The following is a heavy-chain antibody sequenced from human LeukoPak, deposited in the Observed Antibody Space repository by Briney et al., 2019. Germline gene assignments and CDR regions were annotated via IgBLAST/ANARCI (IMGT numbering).Heavy chain of an antibody. D-gene: IGHD3-9*01. Sequence: SETLSLTCTVSGVSISSSSSYWGWIRQPPGEGLEWIGSIYYSGSTYYNTSLKSRVTISVDTSKNQFSLRLNSVTAADTAVYYCARESGDYDILTGYYNSIFDYRGQGTLVTVSS. J-gene: IGHJ4*02. CDR3: ARESGDYDILTGYYNSIFDY. CDR1: GVSISSSSSY. CDR2: IYYSGST. V-gene: IGHV4-39*07.